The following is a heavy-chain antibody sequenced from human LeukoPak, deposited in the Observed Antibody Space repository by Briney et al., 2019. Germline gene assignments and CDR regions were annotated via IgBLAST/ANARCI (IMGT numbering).Heavy chain of an antibody. V-gene: IGHV3-30-3*01. CDR3: ARDLIHIAAAGTV. CDR2: ISYDGSNK. D-gene: IGHD6-13*01. Sequence: GGSLRLSCAASGFTFSSYAMHWVRQAPGKGLEWVAVISYDGSNKYYADSVKGRFTISRDNSKNTLYPQMNSLRAEDTAVYYCARDLIHIAAAGTVWGQGTLVTVSS. J-gene: IGHJ4*02. CDR1: GFTFSSYA.